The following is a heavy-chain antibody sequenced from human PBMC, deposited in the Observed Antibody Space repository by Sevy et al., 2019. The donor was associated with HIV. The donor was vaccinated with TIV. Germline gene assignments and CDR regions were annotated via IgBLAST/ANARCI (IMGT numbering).Heavy chain of an antibody. Sequence: GGSLRLSCVASGFTFSKYGMHWVRQAPGKGLEWVAFTRFDGNKRHYINSVEGRFTISRDNSNNTLILQMKRLRPEDTAVYFCAKDDSRGNYPLHFDYWGQGTLVTVSS. CDR1: GFTFSKYG. CDR3: AKDDSRGNYPLHFDY. J-gene: IGHJ4*02. CDR2: TRFDGNKR. D-gene: IGHD3-22*01. V-gene: IGHV3-30*02.